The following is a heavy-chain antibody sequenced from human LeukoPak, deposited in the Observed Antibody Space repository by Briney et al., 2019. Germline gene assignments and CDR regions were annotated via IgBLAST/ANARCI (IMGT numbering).Heavy chain of an antibody. CDR3: ARYGGYQPLFDY. Sequence: ASVKVSCKASGGTFSSYAISWVRQAPGQGLEWMGRIIPILGIANYAQKFQGRVTITADKSTSTAYMELSRLRSDDTAVYYCARYGGYQPLFDYWGQGTLSPSPQ. D-gene: IGHD2-2*01. CDR1: GGTFSSYA. J-gene: IGHJ4*02. V-gene: IGHV1-69*04. CDR2: IIPILGIA.